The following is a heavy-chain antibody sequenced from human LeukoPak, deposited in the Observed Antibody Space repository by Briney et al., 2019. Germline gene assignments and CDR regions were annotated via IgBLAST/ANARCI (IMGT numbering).Heavy chain of an antibody. V-gene: IGHV4-30-4*01. J-gene: IGHJ6*02. CDR2: IYYTGKT. CDR1: GVSISRGNDY. Sequence: SQTLSLTCTVSGVSISRGNDYWSWIRQPPGKGLEWIGYIYYTGKTYYNTSLKRRLIISVDTSQNQFSLKLKSVTAADTAVYYCARVDTTMVPDVWGQGTTVTVSS. CDR3: ARVDTTMVPDV. D-gene: IGHD5-18*01.